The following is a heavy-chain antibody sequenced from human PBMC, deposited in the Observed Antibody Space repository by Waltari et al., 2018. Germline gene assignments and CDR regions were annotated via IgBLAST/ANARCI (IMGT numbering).Heavy chain of an antibody. Sequence: EVQLVESGGGLVQPGGSLRLSCAASGFTFGSHGMNWVRQPPGKGLGWVSRVNNDGSGTIYADSVKGRFTISRDNGKNTLYLQMNSLRAEDTGVYYCARVAPNWSVDLWGRGTLVTVSS. V-gene: IGHV3-74*01. CDR2: VNNDGSGT. J-gene: IGHJ2*01. CDR1: GFTFGSHG. CDR3: ARVAPNWSVDL.